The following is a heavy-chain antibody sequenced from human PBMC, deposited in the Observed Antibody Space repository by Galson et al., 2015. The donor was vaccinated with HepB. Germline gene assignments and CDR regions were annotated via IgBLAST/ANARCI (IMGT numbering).Heavy chain of an antibody. CDR1: GYTLTELS. Sequence: SVKVSCKVSGYTLTELSMHWVRQAPGKGLEWMGGFDPEDGETIYAQKFQGRVTMTEDTSTDTAYMELSSLRSEDTAVYYCEAQYSGSYLRGRADFDYWGQGTLVTVSS. J-gene: IGHJ4*02. V-gene: IGHV1-24*01. CDR3: EAQYSGSYLRGRADFDY. D-gene: IGHD1-26*01. CDR2: FDPEDGET.